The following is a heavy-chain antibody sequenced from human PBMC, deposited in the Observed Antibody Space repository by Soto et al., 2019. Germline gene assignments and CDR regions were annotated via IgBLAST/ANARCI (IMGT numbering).Heavy chain of an antibody. D-gene: IGHD4-17*01. CDR3: VKDLNSGDYVYFDY. CDR1: GFTFISYA. V-gene: IGHV3-64D*06. Sequence: PGGSLRLSCSASGFTFISYAIHFFRQAPGKGLEYVSAISSNGGSTYYADSVKGRFTISRDNSKNTLYLQMSSLRAEDTAVYYCVKDLNSGDYVYFDYWGQGTLVTVSS. CDR2: ISSNGGST. J-gene: IGHJ4*02.